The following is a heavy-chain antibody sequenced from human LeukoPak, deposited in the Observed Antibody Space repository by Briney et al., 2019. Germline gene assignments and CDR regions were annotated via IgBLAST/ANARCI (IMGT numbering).Heavy chain of an antibody. CDR3: ARDRSYQTDY. CDR2: IKSDGSSA. D-gene: IGHD1-26*01. Sequence: GGSLRLSCAASGFTFSSYWMHWVRQAPGKGLVWVSRIKSDGSSASYADSVKGRFTISRDNSKNTLYLQMNSLRAEDTAVYYCARDRSYQTDYWGQGTPVTVSS. V-gene: IGHV3-74*01. J-gene: IGHJ4*02. CDR1: GFTFSSYW.